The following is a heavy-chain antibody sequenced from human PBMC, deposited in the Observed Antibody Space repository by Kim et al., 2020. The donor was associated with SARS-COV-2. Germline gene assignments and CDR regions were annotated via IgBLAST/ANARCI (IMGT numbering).Heavy chain of an antibody. D-gene: IGHD1-26*01. CDR3: ARRVGATSLWWFDP. J-gene: IGHJ5*02. V-gene: IGHV5-51*01. Sequence: SPSFQGQVTISADKSISTAYLQWSSLKASDTAMYYCARRVGATSLWWFDPWGQGTLVTVSS.